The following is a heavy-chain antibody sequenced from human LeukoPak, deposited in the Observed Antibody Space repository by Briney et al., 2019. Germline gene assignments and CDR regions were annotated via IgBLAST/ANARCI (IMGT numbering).Heavy chain of an antibody. CDR1: GYTFTSYY. Sequence: ASVKVSCKASGYTFTSYYMHWVRQAPGQGLEWMGIINPSGGSTSYAQKFQGRVTMTRDTSTSTVYMELSSLRSEDTAVYYCARDCSSPSCPATGFDPWGQGTLVTVSS. CDR2: INPSGGST. J-gene: IGHJ5*02. V-gene: IGHV1-46*03. CDR3: ARDCSSPSCPATGFDP. D-gene: IGHD2-2*01.